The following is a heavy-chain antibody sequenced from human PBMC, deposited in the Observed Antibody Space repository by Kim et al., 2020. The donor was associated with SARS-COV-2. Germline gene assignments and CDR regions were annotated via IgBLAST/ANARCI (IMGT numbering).Heavy chain of an antibody. D-gene: IGHD6-13*01. CDR1: GYSFTSYW. CDR2: IDPSDSYT. J-gene: IGHJ4*02. V-gene: IGHV5-10-1*01. CDR3: ARQSHHYSSTSTFDY. Sequence: GESLKISCKGSGYSFTSYWITWVRQMPGKGLEWMGRIDPSDSYTNYCPSLQGHVTISADKSITTAYLQWSSLKASDTAIYYCARQSHHYSSTSTFDYWGQGTLVTVSS.